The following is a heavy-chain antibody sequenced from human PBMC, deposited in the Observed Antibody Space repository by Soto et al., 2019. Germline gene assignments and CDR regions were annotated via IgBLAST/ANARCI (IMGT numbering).Heavy chain of an antibody. J-gene: IGHJ2*01. CDR1: EDTFRNYA. CDR3: ASTEYHSSAYYYWYLGL. CDR2: IIPFFGTA. D-gene: IGHD3-22*01. Sequence: SVKVSCKASEDTFRNYAISWVRQAPGLGLEWMGGIIPFFGTANYAQKFPGRVTITADTSANTGYLELSSLRSEATAVYDCASTEYHSSAYYYWYLGLWGRGTMVTVSS. V-gene: IGHV1-69*06.